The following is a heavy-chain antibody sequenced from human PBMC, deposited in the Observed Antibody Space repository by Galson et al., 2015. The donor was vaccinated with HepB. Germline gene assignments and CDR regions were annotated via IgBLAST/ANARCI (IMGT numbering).Heavy chain of an antibody. J-gene: IGHJ5*02. CDR1: GFTFSDYY. D-gene: IGHD1-26*01. Sequence: SLRLSCAASGFTFSDYYMSWIRQAPGKGLEWVSYITSSSYTNYADSVKGRFTISRDNAKNSLYLQMNSLRAEDTAVYYCARTSHSGSYYGFDPWGQGTLVTVSS. CDR2: ITSSSYT. V-gene: IGHV3-11*06. CDR3: ARTSHSGSYYGFDP.